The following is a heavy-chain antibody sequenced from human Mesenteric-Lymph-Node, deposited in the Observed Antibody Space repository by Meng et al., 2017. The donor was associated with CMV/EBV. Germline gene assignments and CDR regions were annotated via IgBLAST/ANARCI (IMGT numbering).Heavy chain of an antibody. D-gene: IGHD3-10*01. CDR3: AKDRYSSRGVTFDY. CDR2: INAGDNFI. Sequence: GESLKISCAASGFSFSSYTMHWVRQAPGKGLEWVSSINAGDNFIYYADSVQGRFTISRDNAKNSLYLQMSSLRAEDTALYYCAKDRYSSRGVTFDYWGQGTLVTVSS. V-gene: IGHV3-21*04. CDR1: GFSFSSYT. J-gene: IGHJ4*02.